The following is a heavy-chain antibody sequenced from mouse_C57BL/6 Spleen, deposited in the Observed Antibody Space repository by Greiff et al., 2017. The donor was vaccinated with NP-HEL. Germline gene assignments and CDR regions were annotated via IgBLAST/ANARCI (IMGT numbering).Heavy chain of an antibody. CDR3: SRLDYGNPSGY. D-gene: IGHD2-1*01. CDR1: GYTFTSYW. Sequence: QVQLQQPGAELVKPGASVKLSCKASGYTFTSYWMQWVKQRPGQGLEWIGEIDPSDSYTNYNQKFKGKATLTVDTSSSTAYMQLSSLTSEDSAGYYCSRLDYGNPSGYWGQGTSVTVSS. CDR2: IDPSDSYT. V-gene: IGHV1-50*01. J-gene: IGHJ4*01.